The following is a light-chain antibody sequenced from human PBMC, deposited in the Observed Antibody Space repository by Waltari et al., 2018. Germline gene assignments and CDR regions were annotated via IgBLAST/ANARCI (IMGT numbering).Light chain of an antibody. CDR1: QNILSSSDNKNY. CDR2: WAS. CDR3: QQCYHLPS. Sequence: DIVMTQSPDSVDVSLGERATIACRSSQNILSSSDNKNYLVWYQQKPGQPPKLLISWASTRESGVPDRFSGSGSGTDFTLTISSLQAEDVAVYYCQQCYHLPSFGGGTRVEIK. J-gene: IGKJ4*01. V-gene: IGKV4-1*01.